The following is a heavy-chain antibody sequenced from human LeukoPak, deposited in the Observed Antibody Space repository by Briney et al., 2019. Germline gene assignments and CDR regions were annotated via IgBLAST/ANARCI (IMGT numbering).Heavy chain of an antibody. Sequence: GGSLRLSSAASGFTFSSYSMNWVRQAPGKGLEWVSSISSSSSYRYYPDSVKGRFTISRENGKNSLYLQMNSLRAEDTAVYYCARAPEYYYDSSGHYYWGQGTLVTVSS. D-gene: IGHD3-22*01. CDR2: ISSSSSYR. CDR3: ARAPEYYYDSSGHYY. V-gene: IGHV3-21*01. CDR1: GFTFSSYS. J-gene: IGHJ4*02.